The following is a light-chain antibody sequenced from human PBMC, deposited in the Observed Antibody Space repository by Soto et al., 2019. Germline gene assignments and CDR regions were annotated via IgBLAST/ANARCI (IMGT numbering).Light chain of an antibody. J-gene: IGKJ4*01. V-gene: IGKV1-27*01. CDR2: AAS. CDR1: QGINNR. Sequence: DVQMTQSPSSLSASVGDRITITCRASQGINNRLAWYQQKPGKVPDLLISAASTLHSGVPSRFSGSGFGTAFTLTISGLQPEDVATYYCQHYNSAPPAGAFGGGTKVEIK. CDR3: QHYNSAPPAGA.